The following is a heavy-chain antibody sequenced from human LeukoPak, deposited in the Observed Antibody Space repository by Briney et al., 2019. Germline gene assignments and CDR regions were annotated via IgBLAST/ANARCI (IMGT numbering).Heavy chain of an antibody. CDR1: GFTFSSCS. CDR3: ARDAYGDYAHSY. Sequence: GGSLRLSCAASGFTFSSCSMNWIRQAPGKGLECISYISSSGDTIYYADSVKGRFTISRDNAKNSLYLQMNSLRAEDTAVYYCARDAYGDYAHSYWGQGTLVTVSS. J-gene: IGHJ4*02. D-gene: IGHD4-17*01. V-gene: IGHV3-48*01. CDR2: ISSSGDTI.